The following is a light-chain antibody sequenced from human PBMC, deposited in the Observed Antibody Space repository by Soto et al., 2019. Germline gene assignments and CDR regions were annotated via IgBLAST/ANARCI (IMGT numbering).Light chain of an antibody. CDR3: GTWDSSLSARV. CDR1: SSNIGNNY. J-gene: IGLJ3*02. V-gene: IGLV1-51*02. CDR2: ENN. Sequence: QSVLTQPPSVSAAPGQKVTISCSGTSSNIGNNYVSWYQQLPGTAPKLLIYENNRRPSGIRDRFSGSKSGTSATLGITGLQTGDEADYYCGTWDSSLSARVFGGGTKVTVL.